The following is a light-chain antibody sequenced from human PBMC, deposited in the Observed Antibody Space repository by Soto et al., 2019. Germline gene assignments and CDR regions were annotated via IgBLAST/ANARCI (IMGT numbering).Light chain of an antibody. V-gene: IGKV3-20*01. CDR2: GAS. J-gene: IGKJ1*01. CDR1: QSVTSNY. Sequence: EIVLTQSPGTLSLSPGERATPSCGASQSVTSNYLAWYQQKPGQAPRLLIFGASFRVKGIPDRFIGSGSGRDLTLTISRLEPEDFAVYYCQQYVTSRTTLGQGPKVDIK. CDR3: QQYVTSRTT.